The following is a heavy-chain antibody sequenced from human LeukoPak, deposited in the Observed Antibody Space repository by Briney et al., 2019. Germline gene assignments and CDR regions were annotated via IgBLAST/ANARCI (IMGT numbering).Heavy chain of an antibody. D-gene: IGHD6-19*01. J-gene: IGHJ4*02. CDR3: ARVTYSSGTIKFGY. Sequence: SETLSLTCTVSGGSISSYYWSWIRQPAGKGLEWIGRIYTSGSTNYNPSLKSRVTMSVDTSKNQFSLKLSSVTAADTAVYYCARVTYSSGTIKFGYWGQGTLVTVSS. CDR1: GGSISSYY. V-gene: IGHV4-4*07. CDR2: IYTSGST.